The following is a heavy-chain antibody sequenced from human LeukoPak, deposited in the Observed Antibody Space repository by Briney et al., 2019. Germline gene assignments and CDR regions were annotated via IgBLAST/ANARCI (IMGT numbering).Heavy chain of an antibody. V-gene: IGHV1-69*05. Sequence: ASVKVSCKASGYTFTSYGISWVRQAPGQGLEWMGGIIPIFGTANYAQKFQGRVTITTDESTSTAYMELSSLRSEDTAVYYCARARGYSYGLDYWGQGTLVTVSS. CDR1: GYTFTSYG. CDR3: ARARGYSYGLDY. J-gene: IGHJ4*02. CDR2: IIPIFGTA. D-gene: IGHD5-18*01.